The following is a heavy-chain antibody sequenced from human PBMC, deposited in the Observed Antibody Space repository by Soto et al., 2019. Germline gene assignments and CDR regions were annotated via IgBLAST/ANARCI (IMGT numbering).Heavy chain of an antibody. Sequence: PAEPLSHTCTVSGGSISNSSYYWGWIRQHPGKGLEWIGSIYYSGSTYYNPSLKSRVTISVDTSKNQFSLKLSSVTAADTAVYYCARGFPTVVTVDYWGQGTLVTVSS. CDR2: IYYSGST. CDR1: GGSISNSSYY. CDR3: ARGFPTVVTVDY. D-gene: IGHD4-17*01. J-gene: IGHJ4*02. V-gene: IGHV4-39*01.